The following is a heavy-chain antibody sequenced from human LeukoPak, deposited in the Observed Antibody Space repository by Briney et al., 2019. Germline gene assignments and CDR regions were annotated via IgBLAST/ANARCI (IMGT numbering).Heavy chain of an antibody. V-gene: IGHV3-23*01. CDR3: AKDHFDSSGYYSHFDY. CDR2: ISGSGGST. Sequence: GGSLRLSCAASGFTFSSYAMSWVRQAPGKGLEWVSAISGSGGSTYYADSVKGRFTISRDNSKNTLYLQMNSPRAKDTAVYYCAKDHFDSSGYYSHFDYWGQGTLVTVSS. CDR1: GFTFSSYA. D-gene: IGHD3-22*01. J-gene: IGHJ4*02.